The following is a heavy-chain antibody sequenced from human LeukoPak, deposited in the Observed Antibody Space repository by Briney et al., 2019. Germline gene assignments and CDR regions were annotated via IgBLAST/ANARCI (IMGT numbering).Heavy chain of an antibody. Sequence: GGSLRLSCAASGFTFSSYAMTWVRQAPGKGLEWGSAISGSGGNTYYADSVKGRFTISRDNAKNSLYLQMNSLRAEDTAVYYCARGVWSSGWSDYWGQGTLVSVSS. V-gene: IGHV3-23*01. CDR1: GFTFSSYA. CDR2: ISGSGGNT. J-gene: IGHJ4*02. D-gene: IGHD6-19*01. CDR3: ARGVWSSGWSDY.